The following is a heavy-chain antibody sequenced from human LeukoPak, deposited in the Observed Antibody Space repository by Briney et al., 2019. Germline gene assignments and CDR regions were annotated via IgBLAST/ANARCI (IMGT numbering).Heavy chain of an antibody. V-gene: IGHV4-4*07. Sequence: SETLSLTCTVSGDSINSFYWSWIRQPAGKGLEWIGRIYTSGSSKYNPSLKSRVIMSVDTSKNQFSLKLTSVTAADTAVYYCAREGGGFDYWGQGTLVTVSS. CDR2: IYTSGSS. CDR3: AREGGGFDY. CDR1: GDSINSFY. J-gene: IGHJ4*02. D-gene: IGHD3-16*01.